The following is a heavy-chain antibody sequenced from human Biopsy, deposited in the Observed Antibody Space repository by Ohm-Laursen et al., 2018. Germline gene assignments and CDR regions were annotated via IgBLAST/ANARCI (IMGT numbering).Heavy chain of an antibody. CDR1: GGYISHYY. J-gene: IGHJ4*02. Sequence: SDTLSLTCTVSGGYISHYYWTWIRQPAGQGLEWIGRIYITGETDYNPSLKSRVTMSVDSSKKQFSLKLKSVTAADTAVYYCARRGSGGRSFDHWGQGTLVTVSS. CDR3: ARRGSGGRSFDH. D-gene: IGHD2-15*01. V-gene: IGHV4-4*07. CDR2: IYITGET.